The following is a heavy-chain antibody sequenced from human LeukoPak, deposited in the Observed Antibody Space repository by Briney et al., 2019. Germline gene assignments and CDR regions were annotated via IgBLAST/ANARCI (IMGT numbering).Heavy chain of an antibody. Sequence: GGSLRLSCAATEFTVSRSYMTWVRQAPGKGLEWVSYISSSSSTIYYADSVKGRFTISRDNAKNSLYLQMNSLRDEDTAVYYCARDYGKRVYWGQGTLVTVSS. CDR3: ARDYGKRVY. D-gene: IGHD4-17*01. CDR2: ISSSSSTI. CDR1: EFTVSRSY. V-gene: IGHV3-48*02. J-gene: IGHJ4*02.